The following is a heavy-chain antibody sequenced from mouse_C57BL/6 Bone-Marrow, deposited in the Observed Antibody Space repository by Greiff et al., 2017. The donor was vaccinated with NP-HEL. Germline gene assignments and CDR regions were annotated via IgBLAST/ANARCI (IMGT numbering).Heavy chain of an antibody. J-gene: IGHJ2*01. CDR1: GYTFTSYW. V-gene: IGHV1-52*01. Sequence: QVLLKQPGAELVRPGSSVKLSCKASGYTFTSYWMHWVKQRPIQGLEWIGNIDPSDSETHYNQKFKDKATLTVDKSSSTAYMQLSSLTSEDSAVYYCARSNYYFDYWGQGTTLTVSS. CDR3: ARSNYYFDY. CDR2: IDPSDSET. D-gene: IGHD2-5*01.